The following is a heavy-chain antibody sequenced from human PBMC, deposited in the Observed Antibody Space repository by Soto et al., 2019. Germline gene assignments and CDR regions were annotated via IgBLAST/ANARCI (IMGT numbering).Heavy chain of an antibody. D-gene: IGHD2-21*02. CDR3: ARSEPIVVVTSKLPDY. V-gene: IGHV1-18*04. CDR1: GYTFTGYY. Sequence: ASVKVSCKASGYTFTGYYMHWVRQAPGRGLEWMGWISAYNGDTNYAQKLQGRVTMTTDTSTSTAYMELRSLRSDDTAVYYCARSEPIVVVTSKLPDYWGQGTLVTVSS. J-gene: IGHJ4*02. CDR2: ISAYNGDT.